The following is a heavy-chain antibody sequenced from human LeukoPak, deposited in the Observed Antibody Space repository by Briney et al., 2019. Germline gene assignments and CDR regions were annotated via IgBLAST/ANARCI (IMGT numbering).Heavy chain of an antibody. J-gene: IGHJ4*02. Sequence: GGPLRLSCAASGFTVSSNYMSWVRQAPGKGLEWVSVIYSGGSTYYADSVKGRFTISRDNSKNTLYLQMNSLRAEDTAVYYCARDSEWELLGYWGQGTLVTVSS. V-gene: IGHV3-53*01. CDR2: IYSGGST. CDR1: GFTVSSNY. D-gene: IGHD1-26*01. CDR3: ARDSEWELLGY.